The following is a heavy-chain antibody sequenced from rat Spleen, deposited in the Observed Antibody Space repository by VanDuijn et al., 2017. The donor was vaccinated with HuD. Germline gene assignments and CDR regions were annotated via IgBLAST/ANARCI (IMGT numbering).Heavy chain of an antibody. D-gene: IGHD1-11*01. CDR2: ISTGGGNT. V-gene: IGHV5S23*01. CDR1: GFTFSNYD. Sequence: EVQMVESGGGLVQPGRSLKLSCAASGFTFSNYDMAWVRQAPTKGLEWVASISTGGGNTYYRDSVKGRFTISRDNAKSTLYLQMDSLRSEDTATYYCTSTYGGSNWFAYWGQGTLVTVSS. J-gene: IGHJ3*01. CDR3: TSTYGGSNWFAY.